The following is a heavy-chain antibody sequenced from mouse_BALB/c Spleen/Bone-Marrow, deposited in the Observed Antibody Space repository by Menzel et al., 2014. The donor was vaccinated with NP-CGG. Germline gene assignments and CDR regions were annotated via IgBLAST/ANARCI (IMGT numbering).Heavy chain of an antibody. CDR2: IDPETGGT. Sequence: QVQLQQSGAELVRPGASVMLSCKASGHTFTDYEMHWVKQTPVHGLEWIGAIDPETGGTAYNQKFKGKATLTADKSSSTAYMELRSLTSEDSAVYYCTRSETGPFAYWGQGTLVTVSA. J-gene: IGHJ3*01. CDR1: GHTFTDYE. CDR3: TRSETGPFAY. V-gene: IGHV1-15*01. D-gene: IGHD4-1*01.